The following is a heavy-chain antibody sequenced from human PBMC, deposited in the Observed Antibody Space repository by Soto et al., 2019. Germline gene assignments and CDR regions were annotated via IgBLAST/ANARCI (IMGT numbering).Heavy chain of an antibody. J-gene: IGHJ4*02. CDR1: GFTFSSYA. Sequence: QVQLVESGGGVVQPGRSLRLSCAASGFTFSSYAMHWVRQAPGKGLEWVAVISYDGSNKYYADSVKGRFTISRDNSKNTLYLQMNSLRAEDTAVYYCAREAYSGSYLGYWGQGTLVTVSS. V-gene: IGHV3-30-3*01. CDR3: AREAYSGSYLGY. CDR2: ISYDGSNK. D-gene: IGHD1-26*01.